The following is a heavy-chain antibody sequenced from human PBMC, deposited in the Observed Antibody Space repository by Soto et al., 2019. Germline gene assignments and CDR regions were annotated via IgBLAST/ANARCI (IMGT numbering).Heavy chain of an antibody. J-gene: IGHJ2*01. V-gene: IGHV4-59*01. CDR3: ARGIGRGLWFGEPWYFDL. D-gene: IGHD3-10*01. Sequence: PSETLSLTCTVSGGSISSYYWSWIRQPPGKGLEWIGYIYYSGSTNYNPSLKSRVTISVDTSKNQFSLKLSSVTAADTAVYYCARGIGRGLWFGEPWYFDLWGRGTLVTVSS. CDR1: GGSISSYY. CDR2: IYYSGST.